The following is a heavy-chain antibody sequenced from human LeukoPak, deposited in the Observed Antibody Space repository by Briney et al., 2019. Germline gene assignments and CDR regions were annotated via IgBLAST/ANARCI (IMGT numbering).Heavy chain of an antibody. Sequence: ASVKVSCKASGYTFTSYGISWVRQAPGQGLEWMGWISAYNGNTNYAQKLQGSVTMTTDTSTSTAYMELRSLRSDDTAVYYCARVQSLWFGELSVDNWFDPWGQGTLVTVSS. CDR1: GYTFTSYG. CDR3: ARVQSLWFGELSVDNWFDP. J-gene: IGHJ5*02. D-gene: IGHD3-10*01. CDR2: ISAYNGNT. V-gene: IGHV1-18*01.